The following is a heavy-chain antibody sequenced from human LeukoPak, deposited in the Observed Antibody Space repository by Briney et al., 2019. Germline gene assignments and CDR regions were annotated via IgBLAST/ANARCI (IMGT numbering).Heavy chain of an antibody. CDR2: ISGSGGST. CDR3: AARRITFGGVNPFDY. D-gene: IGHD3-16*01. V-gene: IGHV3-23*01. CDR1: GFTFSSYA. Sequence: PGGSLRLSCAASGFTFSSYAMSWVRQAPGKGLEWVSAISGSGGSTYYADSVKSRFTISRDNSKNTLYLQMNSLRAEDTAVYYCAARRITFGGVNPFDYWGQGTLVTVSS. J-gene: IGHJ4*02.